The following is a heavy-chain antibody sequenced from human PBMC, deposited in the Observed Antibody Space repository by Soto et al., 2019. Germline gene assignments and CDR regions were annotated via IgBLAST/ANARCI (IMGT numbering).Heavy chain of an antibody. CDR1: GGSFSGYY. CDR3: ARGVWGQQLAERGWFDP. D-gene: IGHD6-13*01. CDR2: INHSGST. Sequence: QVQLQQWGAGLLKPSETLSLTCAVYGGSFSGYYWSWIRQPPGKGLEWIGEINHSGSTNYNPSLKSRVTISVDTSKNQFSLKLSSVTAADTAVYYCARGVWGQQLAERGWFDPWGQGTLVTVSS. V-gene: IGHV4-34*01. J-gene: IGHJ5*02.